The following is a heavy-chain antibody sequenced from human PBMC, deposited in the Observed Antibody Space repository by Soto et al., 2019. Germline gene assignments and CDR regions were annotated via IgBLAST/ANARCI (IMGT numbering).Heavy chain of an antibody. CDR1: GFTFDDYA. J-gene: IGHJ4*02. CDR3: TRLYCGVDCDFDS. CDR2: ISWNSGDI. Sequence: PGGSLRLSCAASGFTFDDYAMHWVRKGPGKGLEWVSSISWNSGDIVYADSVKGRFTISRDNPKNSLYLQMNSLKTEDTAVYYCTRLYCGVDCDFDSWGQGTLVTVSS. V-gene: IGHV3-9*01. D-gene: IGHD2-21*02.